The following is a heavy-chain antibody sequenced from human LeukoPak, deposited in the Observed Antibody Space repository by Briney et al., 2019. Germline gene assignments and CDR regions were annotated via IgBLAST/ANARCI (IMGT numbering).Heavy chain of an antibody. J-gene: IGHJ4*02. Sequence: SVKVSCKASGGTFSSYAISWVRQAPGQGLVWMGGIIPIFGTANYAQKFQGRVTITADESTSTAYMELSSLRSEDTAVYYCASGPDYYDSTQGDYFDYWGQGTLVTVSS. CDR1: GGTFSSYA. CDR2: IIPIFGTA. D-gene: IGHD3-22*01. V-gene: IGHV1-69*13. CDR3: ASGPDYYDSTQGDYFDY.